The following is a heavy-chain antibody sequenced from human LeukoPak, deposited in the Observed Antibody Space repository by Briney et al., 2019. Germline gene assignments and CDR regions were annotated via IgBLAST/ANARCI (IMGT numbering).Heavy chain of an antibody. V-gene: IGHV1-2*02. J-gene: IGHJ6*02. Sequence: ASVKVSCKASGYSFAGYHMHWVRQAPGQGLEWMGWINPSNGVTNFAQNFQGRVTMTTDTSVTTAYMELNSLTSDDTAVYYYARDRPPEYFEPSYHYYGLDVWGQGTTVTVSS. CDR3: ARDRPPEYFEPSYHYYGLDV. D-gene: IGHD3-9*01. CDR2: INPSNGVT. CDR1: GYSFAGYH.